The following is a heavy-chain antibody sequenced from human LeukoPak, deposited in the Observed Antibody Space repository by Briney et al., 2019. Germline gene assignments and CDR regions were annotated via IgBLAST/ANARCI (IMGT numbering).Heavy chain of an antibody. CDR2: IYQSGSGSF. V-gene: IGHV4-39*01. CDR3: ASTLRFLPYRRFDY. D-gene: IGHD3-3*01. CDR1: GGSIISSNYY. Sequence: PSETLSLTCSVSGGSIISSNYYWGWIRQPPGKGLEWIGSIYQSGSGSFYYNPSLKSRVTISEDTSKNQFFLRLSSVTAADTAVYYCASTLRFLPYRRFDYWGQGTLVTVPS. J-gene: IGHJ4*02.